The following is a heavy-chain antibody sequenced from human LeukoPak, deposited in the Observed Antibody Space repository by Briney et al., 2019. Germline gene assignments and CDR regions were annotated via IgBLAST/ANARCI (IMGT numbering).Heavy chain of an antibody. CDR1: GGSISSYY. D-gene: IGHD2-2*01. J-gene: IGHJ4*02. CDR2: IYYSGST. V-gene: IGHV4-59*01. Sequence: SETLSLTCTVAGGSISSYYWSWIRQPPGKGLEWIGYIYYSGSTNYNPSLKSRVTISVDTSKNQFSLKLSSVTAADTAVYYCARMRYCSSTSCYAFDYWGQGTLVTVSS. CDR3: ARMRYCSSTSCYAFDY.